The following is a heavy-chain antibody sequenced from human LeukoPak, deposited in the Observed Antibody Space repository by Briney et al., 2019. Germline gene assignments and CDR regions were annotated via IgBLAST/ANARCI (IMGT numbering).Heavy chain of an antibody. CDR1: GFTFDDYA. D-gene: IGHD1-7*01. CDR2: ISWNSGSI. CDR3: AKAGLELVDYYGMDV. V-gene: IGHV3-9*01. Sequence: GASLRLSCAASGFTFDDYAMRWVRQAPGKGLEWVSGISWNSGSIGYADSVKGRFTISRDNAKNSLYLQMNSLRAEDTALYYCAKAGLELVDYYGMDVWGQGTTVAVSS. J-gene: IGHJ6*02.